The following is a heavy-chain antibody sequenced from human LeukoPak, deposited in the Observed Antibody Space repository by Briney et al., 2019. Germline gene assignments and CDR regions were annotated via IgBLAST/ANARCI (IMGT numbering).Heavy chain of an antibody. CDR1: GFTFSNYW. Sequence: GGSLRLSCAASGFTFSNYWMHWVRQAPGKGLVWVSRINSDGINTSYADSVKGRFTISRDNAKNTLNLQMNSLRVEDTAVYYCARAPTFSGWFDYWGQGTLVTVSS. D-gene: IGHD6-19*01. J-gene: IGHJ4*02. CDR3: ARAPTFSGWFDY. CDR2: INSDGINT. V-gene: IGHV3-74*01.